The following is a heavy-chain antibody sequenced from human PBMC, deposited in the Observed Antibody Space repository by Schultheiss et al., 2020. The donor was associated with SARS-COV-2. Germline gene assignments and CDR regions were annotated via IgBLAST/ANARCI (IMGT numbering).Heavy chain of an antibody. CDR1: GFTFSSYA. CDR3: ALAPRGY. Sequence: GESLKISCAASGFTFSSYAMGWVRQAPGKGLEWVSAISGSGGSTYYADSVKGRFTISRDNSKNTLYLQMNSLRAEDTAVYYCALAPRGYWGQGTLVTVSS. V-gene: IGHV3-23*01. J-gene: IGHJ4*02. CDR2: ISGSGGST.